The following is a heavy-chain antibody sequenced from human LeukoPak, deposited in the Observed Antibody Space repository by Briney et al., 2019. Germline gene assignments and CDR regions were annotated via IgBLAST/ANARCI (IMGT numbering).Heavy chain of an antibody. CDR3: ARLVPYSSSWFGLYYFDY. Sequence: SETLSLTCTVSGGSISSYYWSWIRQPPGKGLEWIGYIYYSGSTNYNPSLKSRVTISVDTSKNQFSLKLSSVTAADTAVYYGARLVPYSSSWFGLYYFDYWGQGTLVTVSS. J-gene: IGHJ4*02. CDR2: IYYSGST. V-gene: IGHV4-59*01. CDR1: GGSISSYY. D-gene: IGHD6-13*01.